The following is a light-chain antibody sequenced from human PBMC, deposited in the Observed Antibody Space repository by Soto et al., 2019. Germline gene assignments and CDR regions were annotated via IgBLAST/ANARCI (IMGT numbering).Light chain of an antibody. CDR3: QQYNDWWT. Sequence: DIQMTQSPSTLSASVGDRVTITCRASQSISSWLAWYQQKPGKAPKLLIYDDSSLESGVPSRFSGSGSGTEFTLTISSVQSEDSAVYYCQQYNDWWTVGQGTELDIK. CDR2: DDS. CDR1: QSISSW. V-gene: IGKV1-5*01. J-gene: IGKJ1*01.